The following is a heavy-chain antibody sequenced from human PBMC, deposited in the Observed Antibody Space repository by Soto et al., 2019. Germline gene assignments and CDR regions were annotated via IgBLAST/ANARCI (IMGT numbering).Heavy chain of an antibody. CDR2: IYYSGST. Sequence: SETLSLTCTVSGGSISSYYWSWIRQPPGKGLEWIGYIYYSGSTNYNPSLKSRVTISVDTSKNHFSLKLSSVTAADTAVYYCARDRGSEAESFDYWGQGTLVTVSS. CDR1: GGSISSYY. J-gene: IGHJ4*02. V-gene: IGHV4-59*01. D-gene: IGHD6-19*01. CDR3: ARDRGSEAESFDY.